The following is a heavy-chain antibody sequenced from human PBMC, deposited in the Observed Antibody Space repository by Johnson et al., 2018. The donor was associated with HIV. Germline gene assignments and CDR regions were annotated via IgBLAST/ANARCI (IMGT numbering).Heavy chain of an antibody. CDR3: AIDLIVGPTRTGSLEI. CDR1: GFTFDDYG. V-gene: IGHV3-NL1*01. Sequence: QVQLVESGGGVVRPGGSLRLSCAASGFTFDDYGMNWVRQAPGKGLEWVSVIYASGDTYHAASVKGRFTISSDNSKNTGYLQMSSLRVEDTAIYDCAIDLIVGPTRTGSLEIWGQGTMVTDSS. CDR2: IYASGDT. J-gene: IGHJ3*02. D-gene: IGHD1-26*01.